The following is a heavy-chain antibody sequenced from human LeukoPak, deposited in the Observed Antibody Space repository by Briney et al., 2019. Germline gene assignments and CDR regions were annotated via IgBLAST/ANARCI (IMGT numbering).Heavy chain of an antibody. CDR2: IRSSSET. CDR1: GFIFSQYS. CDR3: ARDAGNSGYGCDL. V-gene: IGHV3-48*01. J-gene: IGHJ5*02. Sequence: GGSLRLSCAASGFIFSQYSMNWVRQAPGKGLEWVSHIRSSSETFYADSVKGRFTIPRDNARNSLYLQMNNLRGEDTAIYYCARDAGNSGYGCDLWGQGTLVTVSS. D-gene: IGHD5-12*01.